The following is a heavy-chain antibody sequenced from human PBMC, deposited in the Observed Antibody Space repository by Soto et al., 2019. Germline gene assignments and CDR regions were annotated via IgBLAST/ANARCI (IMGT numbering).Heavy chain of an antibody. CDR1: GGSISSYY. V-gene: IGHV4-59*01. CDR2: IYYSGST. Sequence: SETLSLTCTVSGGSISSYYWSWIRQPPGKGLEWIGYIYYSGSTNYNPSLKSRVTISVDTSKNQFSLKLSSVTAADTAVYYCARFNWNYGYYYYGMDVWGQGTTVTVLL. CDR3: ARFNWNYGYYYYGMDV. D-gene: IGHD1-7*01. J-gene: IGHJ6*02.